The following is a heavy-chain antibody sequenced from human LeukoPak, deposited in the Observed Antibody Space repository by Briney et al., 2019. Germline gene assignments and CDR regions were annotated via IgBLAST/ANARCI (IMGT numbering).Heavy chain of an antibody. Sequence: PGGSLRLSCAASGFTFSRYWMTWVRQAPGKGLEWVANIKQDGSEKYYVDSVKGRFTISRDNAKNSLYLQMNSLRAEDTAVYYCIARPLDYWGHGTLVTVSS. CDR3: IARPLDY. D-gene: IGHD2-21*01. CDR1: GFTFSRYW. V-gene: IGHV3-7*05. CDR2: IKQDGSEK. J-gene: IGHJ4*01.